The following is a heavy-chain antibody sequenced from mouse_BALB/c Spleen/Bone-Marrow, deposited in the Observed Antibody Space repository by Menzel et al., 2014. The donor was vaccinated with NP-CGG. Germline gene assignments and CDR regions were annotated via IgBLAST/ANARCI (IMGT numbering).Heavy chain of an antibody. V-gene: IGHV5-9-2*01. CDR2: ISGDGRYT. J-gene: IGHJ3*01. CDR1: GFSFSNYG. CDR3: ARHAYYDQTEVSFVY. Sequence: DVQLVESGGGLVKSGGSLKLSCAASGFSFSNYGMSRVRQTPEKRLEWVATISGDGRYTFYSDSVKGRFTISRDNAKNNPYLQLSSLRSEDTALYYCARHAYYDQTEVSFVYWGQGTLVTVSA. D-gene: IGHD2-4*01.